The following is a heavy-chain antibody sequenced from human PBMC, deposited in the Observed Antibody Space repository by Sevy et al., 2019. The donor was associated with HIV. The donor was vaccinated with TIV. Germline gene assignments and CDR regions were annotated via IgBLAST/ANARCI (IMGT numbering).Heavy chain of an antibody. Sequence: GGSLRLSCAASGFTFSSYGMHWVRQAPGKGLEWVAVIWYDGSNKYYADSVKGRFTISRDNSKNTLYLQMNSLRAEDTAVYYCATSDYYGSGSYYYYYYMGVWGKGTTVTVSS. CDR2: IWYDGSNK. J-gene: IGHJ6*03. CDR1: GFTFSSYG. D-gene: IGHD3-10*01. V-gene: IGHV3-33*01. CDR3: ATSDYYGSGSYYYYYYMGV.